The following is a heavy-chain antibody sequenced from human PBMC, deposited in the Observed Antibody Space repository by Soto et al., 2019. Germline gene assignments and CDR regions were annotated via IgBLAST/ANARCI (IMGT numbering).Heavy chain of an antibody. CDR2: INAGNGNT. D-gene: IGHD1-26*01. CDR3: ARGATNNHYYYYGMDA. V-gene: IGHV1-3*01. Sequence: ASVKVSCKASGYTFTSYAMHWVRQAPGQRLEWMGWINAGNGNTKYSQKFQGRVTITRDTSASTAYMELSSLRSEDTAVYYCARGATNNHYYYYGMDAWGQGTTVTVSS. CDR1: GYTFTSYA. J-gene: IGHJ6*02.